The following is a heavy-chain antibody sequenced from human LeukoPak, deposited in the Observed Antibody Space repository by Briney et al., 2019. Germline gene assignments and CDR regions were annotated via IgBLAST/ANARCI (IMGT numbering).Heavy chain of an antibody. CDR1: GYTFTSYG. V-gene: IGHV1-18*01. Sequence: ASVKVSCKASGYTFTSYGISWVRQAPGQGLEWMGWISAYNGNTNYAQKLQGRATMTTDTSTSTPYMELRSLRSDDTAVYYCARYGGYCSSTSCYALFDYWGQGTLVTVSS. CDR2: ISAYNGNT. CDR3: ARYGGYCSSTSCYALFDY. J-gene: IGHJ4*02. D-gene: IGHD2-2*01.